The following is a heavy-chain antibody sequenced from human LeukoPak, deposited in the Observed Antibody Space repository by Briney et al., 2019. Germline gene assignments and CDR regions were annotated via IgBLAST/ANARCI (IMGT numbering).Heavy chain of an antibody. Sequence: SETLSLTCAVSGGSISRAGYSWSWIRQPPGKGLEWIGYIYHSGSTYYNPSLKSRVTISVDRSKNQFSLKLSSVTAADTAVYYCARESVATDRGFDSWGQGTLVTVSS. D-gene: IGHD5-12*01. CDR2: IYHSGST. V-gene: IGHV4-30-2*01. CDR1: GGSISRAGYS. J-gene: IGHJ4*02. CDR3: ARESVATDRGFDS.